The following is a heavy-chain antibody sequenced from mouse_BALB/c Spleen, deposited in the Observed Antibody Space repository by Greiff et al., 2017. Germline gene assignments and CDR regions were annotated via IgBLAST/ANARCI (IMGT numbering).Heavy chain of an antibody. Sequence: EVKLMESGGGLVQPGGSLKLSCAASGFTFSSYTISWVRQTPEKRLEWVAYISNGGGSTYYPDTVKGRFTISRDNAKNTLYLQMSSLKSEDTAMYYCARDARYDYAMDYWGQGTSVTVSS. J-gene: IGHJ4*01. CDR2: ISNGGGST. D-gene: IGHD2-14*01. CDR3: ARDARYDYAMDY. V-gene: IGHV5-12-2*01. CDR1: GFTFSSYT.